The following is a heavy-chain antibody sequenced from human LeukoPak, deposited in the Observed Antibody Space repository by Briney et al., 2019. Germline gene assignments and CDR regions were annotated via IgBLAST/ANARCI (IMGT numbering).Heavy chain of an antibody. CDR2: INPNTGGT. J-gene: IGHJ4*02. CDR3: ARERGGSRDY. CDR1: GYTFTGYY. V-gene: IGHV1-2*02. Sequence: ASVKVSFKTSGYTFTGYYMHWVRQAPGQGLEWMGWINPNTGGTNYAQKFQGRVTMTRDTSISTAYMDLSSLRSDDTAVYYCARERGGSRDYWGQGTLVTVSS. D-gene: IGHD1-26*01.